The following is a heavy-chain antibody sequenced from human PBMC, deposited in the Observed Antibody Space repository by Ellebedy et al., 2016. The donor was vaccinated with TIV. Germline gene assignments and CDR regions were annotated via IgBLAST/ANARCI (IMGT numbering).Heavy chain of an antibody. V-gene: IGHV3-21*01. J-gene: IGHJ4*02. CDR3: ARDRFMAYGDPIDY. Sequence: GGSLRLXXAASGFTFSSYTMNWVRQAPGKGLEWVSSISTSSIYIYYADSMKGRFTISRDNAKNSLFLQMNSLRAEDTAVYYCARDRFMAYGDPIDYWGQGTLVTVSS. D-gene: IGHD4-17*01. CDR1: GFTFSSYT. CDR2: ISTSSIYI.